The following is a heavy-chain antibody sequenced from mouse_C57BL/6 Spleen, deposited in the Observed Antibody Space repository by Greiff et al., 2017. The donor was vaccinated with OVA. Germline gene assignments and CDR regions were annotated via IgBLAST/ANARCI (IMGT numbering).Heavy chain of an antibody. V-gene: IGHV1-81*01. CDR1: GYTFTSYG. CDR2: IYPRSGNT. CDR3: ARITTVVATFDY. Sequence: LQESGAELARPGASVKLSCKASGYTFTSYGISWVKQRTGQGLEWIGEIYPRSGNTYYNEKFKGKATLTADKSSSTAYMELRSLTSEDSAVYFCARITTVVATFDYWGQGTTLTVSS. D-gene: IGHD1-1*01. J-gene: IGHJ2*01.